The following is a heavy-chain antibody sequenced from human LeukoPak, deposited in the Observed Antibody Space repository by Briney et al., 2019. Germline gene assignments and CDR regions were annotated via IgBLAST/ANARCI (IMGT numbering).Heavy chain of an antibody. CDR2: ISYDGRDK. Sequence: GGSLRLSCVASGFSFYSYDMQWVRQAPGKSLESVAIISYDGRDKNYADSVQGRFTISRDNSNNTVSLQLNSLRAEDTAFYRRARGSRTAALWGQGVLVTVSS. CDR3: ARGSRTAAL. CDR1: GFSFYSYD. V-gene: IGHV3-30*03. D-gene: IGHD2-2*01. J-gene: IGHJ4*02.